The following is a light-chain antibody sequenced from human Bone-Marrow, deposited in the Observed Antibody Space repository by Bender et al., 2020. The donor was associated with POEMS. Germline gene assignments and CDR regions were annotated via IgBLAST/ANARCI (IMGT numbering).Light chain of an antibody. Sequence: QSALTQPASVSGSPGQSITISCSGTSSDIGSHDSVAWYQQYPGEVPRLMISEVTKRPSGVSNRFSGSKSGNTASLTVFGLQADDEADYYCSSYAGSQKEVFGTGTKVTVL. J-gene: IGLJ1*01. CDR1: SSDIGSHDS. CDR2: EVT. CDR3: SSYAGSQKEV. V-gene: IGLV2-14*02.